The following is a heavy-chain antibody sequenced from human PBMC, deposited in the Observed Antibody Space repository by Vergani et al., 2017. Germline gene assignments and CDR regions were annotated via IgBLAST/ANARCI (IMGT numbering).Heavy chain of an antibody. Sequence: QVQLVESGGGLVKPGGSLRLSCAASGFTFSDYYMSWIRQAPGKGLEWVSYISSSSSYTNYADSVKGRFTISRDNAKNSLYLQMNSLSAEDTAVYYCASGHPKSGPVGYYYGMDVWGQGTTVTVSS. CDR1: GFTFSDYY. J-gene: IGHJ6*02. V-gene: IGHV3-11*05. D-gene: IGHD1-26*01. CDR3: ASGHPKSGPVGYYYGMDV. CDR2: ISSSSSYT.